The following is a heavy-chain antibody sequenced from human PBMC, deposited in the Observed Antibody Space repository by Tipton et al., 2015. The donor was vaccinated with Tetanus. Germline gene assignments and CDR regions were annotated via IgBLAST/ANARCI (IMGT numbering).Heavy chain of an antibody. J-gene: IGHJ4*02. CDR2: ISSSGATI. D-gene: IGHD7-27*01. Sequence: SLRLSCAASGFTLSDYYMSWIRQAPGKGLEWLSYISSSGATINYADSVKGRFTLSRDTAKNSLYLLMDSLRADDTAVYYCARVTELTGRYFDYWGQGTLVTVSS. CDR1: GFTLSDYY. V-gene: IGHV3-11*01. CDR3: ARVTELTGRYFDY.